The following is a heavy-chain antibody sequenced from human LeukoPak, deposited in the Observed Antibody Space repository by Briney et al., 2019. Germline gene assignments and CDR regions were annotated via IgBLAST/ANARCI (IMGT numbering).Heavy chain of an antibody. CDR2: IRYDGSNK. CDR1: GFTFSSYG. Sequence: GGSLRLSCAASGFTFSSYGMHWVRQAPGKGLEWVAFIRYDGSNKYYADPVKGRFTISRDNSKNTLYLQMNSLRAEDTAVYYCAKGSGDGYNSFDYWGQGTLVTVSS. V-gene: IGHV3-30*02. CDR3: AKGSGDGYNSFDY. D-gene: IGHD5-24*01. J-gene: IGHJ4*02.